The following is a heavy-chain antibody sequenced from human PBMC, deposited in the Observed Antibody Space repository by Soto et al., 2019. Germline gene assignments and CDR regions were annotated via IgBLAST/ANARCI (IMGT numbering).Heavy chain of an antibody. J-gene: IGHJ4*02. CDR3: ARGGVQLWPEHFDY. CDR1: GFTFSSYW. V-gene: IGHV3-7*03. CDR2: IKQDGSEK. D-gene: IGHD5-18*01. Sequence: GGSLRLSCAASGFTFSSYWMSWVRQAPGKGLEWVANIKQDGSEKYYVDSVKGRFTISRDNAKNSLNLQMNSLRAEDTAVYYCARGGVQLWPEHFDYCGQGTLVTVSS.